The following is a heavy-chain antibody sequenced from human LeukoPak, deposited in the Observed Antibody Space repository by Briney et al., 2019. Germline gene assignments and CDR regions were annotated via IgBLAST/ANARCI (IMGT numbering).Heavy chain of an antibody. D-gene: IGHD3-16*01. CDR3: ARDWGWAFDP. J-gene: IGHJ5*02. V-gene: IGHV3-7*01. CDR2: IKHDASET. Sequence: GGSLRLSCAASGFTFSTSWMSWVRQAPGRGLEWVANIKHDASETNYVDSVKGRFTISRDNAKNSLYLQMNSLRAEDTAVYYCARDWGWAFDPWGQGTLVTVSS. CDR1: GFTFSTSW.